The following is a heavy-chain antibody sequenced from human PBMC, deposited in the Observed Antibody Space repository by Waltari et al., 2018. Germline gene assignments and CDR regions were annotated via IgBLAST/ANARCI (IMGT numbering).Heavy chain of an antibody. CDR1: GFTYRMYW. CDR3: ARGARRTTVTTGWWYFDL. V-gene: IGHV3-74*01. J-gene: IGHJ2*01. CDR2: INSDGSST. D-gene: IGHD4-17*01. Sequence: EVQLVESGGGLVQPGGSLRLSCAASGFTYRMYWMHWVRQAPGKGLVWVSRINSDGSSTSYADSVEGRFTISKDNAKNTVYLQMNSLRAEDTAIYYCARGARRTTVTTGWWYFDLWGRGTLVTVSS.